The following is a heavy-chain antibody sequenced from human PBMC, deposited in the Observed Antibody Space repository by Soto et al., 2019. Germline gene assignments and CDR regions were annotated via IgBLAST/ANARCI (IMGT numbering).Heavy chain of an antibody. Sequence: GGSLRLSCTTSRFSLNTYGMTWVRRAPGKGLEWVSTLSASGSGSYYAESVKGRLTVSRDNSKNTLYLQMNSLRAEDTAVYYSAKIFPDHFDYWGQGTLVTVSS. V-gene: IGHV3-23*01. CDR1: RFSLNTYG. CDR3: AKIFPDHFDY. D-gene: IGHD3-3*01. J-gene: IGHJ4*02. CDR2: LSASGSGS.